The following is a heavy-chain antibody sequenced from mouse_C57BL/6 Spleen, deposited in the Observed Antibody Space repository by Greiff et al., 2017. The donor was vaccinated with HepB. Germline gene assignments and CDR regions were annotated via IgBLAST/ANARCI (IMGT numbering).Heavy chain of an antibody. CDR2: ISYDGSN. Sequence: EVQRVESGPGLVKPSQSLSLTCSVTGYSITSGYYWNWIRQFPGNKLEWMGYISYDGSNNYNPSLKNRISITRDTSKNQFFLKLNSVTTEDTATYYCARTPYDYDPFFDYWGQGTTLTVSS. J-gene: IGHJ2*01. CDR1: GYSITSGYY. V-gene: IGHV3-6*01. D-gene: IGHD2-4*01. CDR3: ARTPYDYDPFFDY.